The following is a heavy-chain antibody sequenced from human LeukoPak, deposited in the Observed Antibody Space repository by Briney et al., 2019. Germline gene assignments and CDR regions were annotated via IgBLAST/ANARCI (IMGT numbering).Heavy chain of an antibody. D-gene: IGHD4-17*01. Sequence: GGSLRLSCAASGFSFSSYAMSWVRQAPGKGLEWVANINQDGSATYYVVSVKGRFTISRDNAKNSLFLHMGSLRAEDTALYYCARVPSTVKADYWGQGTLVTVSS. CDR2: INQDGSAT. CDR3: ARVPSTVKADY. J-gene: IGHJ4*02. V-gene: IGHV3-7*04. CDR1: GFSFSSYA.